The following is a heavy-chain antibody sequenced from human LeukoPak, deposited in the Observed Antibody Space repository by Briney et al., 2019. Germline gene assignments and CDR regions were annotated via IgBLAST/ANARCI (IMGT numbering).Heavy chain of an antibody. V-gene: IGHV4-4*07. CDR1: GGSISSYY. D-gene: IGHD2-2*01. Sequence: SETLSLTCTVSGGSISSYYWSWIRQPAGKGLEWIGRIYTSGSTDYNPSLKSRVTMSVDTSKNQFSLKLSSVTAADTAVYYCASSSTYFSLDYFHYWGQGTLVTVSS. J-gene: IGHJ4*02. CDR2: IYTSGST. CDR3: ASSSTYFSLDYFHY.